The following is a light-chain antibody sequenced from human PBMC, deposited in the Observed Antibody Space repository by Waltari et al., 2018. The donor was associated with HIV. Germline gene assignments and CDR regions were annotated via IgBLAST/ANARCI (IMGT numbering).Light chain of an antibody. J-gene: IGKJ5*01. CDR2: PAS. CDR1: HDISNY. Sequence: DIQMTQSPSSLSASVGDRVTITCRASHDISNYLAWFQQKPGEAPKSLIYPASTLQSGVPSKFRGSGSETYFTLTINSLQSEDSATYYCQQYKGYPLTFGQGTRLEIK. CDR3: QQYKGYPLT. V-gene: IGKV1-16*02.